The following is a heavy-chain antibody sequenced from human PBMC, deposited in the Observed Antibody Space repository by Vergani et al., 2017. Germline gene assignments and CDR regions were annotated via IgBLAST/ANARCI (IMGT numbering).Heavy chain of an antibody. CDR2: ISAYNGNT. CDR3: ARARLYSGYDAKVSWFDP. D-gene: IGHD5-12*01. CDR1: GYTFTSYG. Sequence: QVQLVQSGAEVKKPGASVKVSCKASGYTFTSYGISWVRQAPGQGLEWMGWISAYNGNTNYAQKLQGRVTMTTDTSTSTAYMELRSLRSDDTAVYYCARARLYSGYDAKVSWFDPWGQGTLVTVSS. J-gene: IGHJ5*02. V-gene: IGHV1-18*04.